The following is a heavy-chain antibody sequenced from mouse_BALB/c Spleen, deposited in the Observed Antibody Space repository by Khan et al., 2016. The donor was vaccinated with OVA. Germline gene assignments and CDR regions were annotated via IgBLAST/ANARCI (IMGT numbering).Heavy chain of an antibody. J-gene: IGHJ4*01. V-gene: IGHV3-6*02. CDR1: GYSITSGYY. CDR2: ISYDGSN. CDR3: ARNYGNYVYYAMDD. D-gene: IGHD2-1*01. Sequence: EVQLQESGPGLVKPSQSLSLTCSVTGYSITSGYYWNWIRQFPGNKLEWMGYISYDGSNNYNPSLKNRISITRDTSKNQFFLKLNSVTTEDTATYYCARNYGNYVYYAMDDWGQGTSVTVSS.